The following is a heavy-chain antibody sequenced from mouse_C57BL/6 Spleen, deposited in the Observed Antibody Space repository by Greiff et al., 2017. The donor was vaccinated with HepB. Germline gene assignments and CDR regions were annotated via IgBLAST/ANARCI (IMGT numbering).Heavy chain of an antibody. CDR2: IYPGSGNT. CDR3: ARITTAYYAMDY. J-gene: IGHJ4*01. Sequence: VKLQQSGPELVKPGASVKISCKASGYSFTSYYIHWVKQRPGQGLEWIGWIYPGSGNTKYNEKFKGKATLTADTSSSTAYMQLSSLTSEDSAVYYCARITTAYYAMDYWGQGTSVTVSS. D-gene: IGHD1-2*01. V-gene: IGHV1-66*01. CDR1: GYSFTSYY.